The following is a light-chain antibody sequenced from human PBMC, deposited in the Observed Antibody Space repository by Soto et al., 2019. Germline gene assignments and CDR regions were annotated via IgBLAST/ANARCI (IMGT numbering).Light chain of an antibody. V-gene: IGKV1-39*01. CDR3: QQTYNTPWT. CDR1: QSISSD. Sequence: DIQMTQSPSSLSASVGDRVTITCRASQSISSDLNWYQQKPGKAPKLLIYAASSLQSGVPSRFSGSGSGTDFTLIISSLQPEDFATYYCQQTYNTPWTFGQGTKVEIK. J-gene: IGKJ1*01. CDR2: AAS.